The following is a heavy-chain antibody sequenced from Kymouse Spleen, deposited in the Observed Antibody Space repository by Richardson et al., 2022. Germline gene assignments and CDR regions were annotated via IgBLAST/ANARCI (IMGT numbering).Heavy chain of an antibody. CDR2: INHSGST. J-gene: IGHJ6*02. CDR1: GGSFSGYY. D-gene: IGHD6-19*01. Sequence: QVQLQQWGAGLLKPSETLSLTCAVYGGSFSGYYWSWIRQPPGKGLEWIGEINHSGSTNYNPSLKSRVTISVDTSKNQFSLKLSSVTAADTAVYYCARGRGSSGWYGDGMDVWGQGTTVTVSS. CDR3: ARGRGSSGWYGDGMDV. V-gene: IGHV4-34*01.